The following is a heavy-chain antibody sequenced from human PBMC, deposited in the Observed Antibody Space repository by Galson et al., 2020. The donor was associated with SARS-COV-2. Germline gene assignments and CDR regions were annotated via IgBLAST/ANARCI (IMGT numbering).Heavy chain of an antibody. D-gene: IGHD3-10*01. V-gene: IGHV4-31*03. J-gene: IGHJ4*02. CDR1: GGSISSGGYY. CDR2: ISYSGNS. CDR3: ARSRISMIQGVEY. Sequence: SETLSLTCTVPGGSISSGGYYWSWIRQHPGKGLEWIGYISYSGNSYYNPSLKSRVTVSVDTSRNQFSLKLGSVTAADTAVYYCARSRISMIQGVEYWGQGTLVTVSP.